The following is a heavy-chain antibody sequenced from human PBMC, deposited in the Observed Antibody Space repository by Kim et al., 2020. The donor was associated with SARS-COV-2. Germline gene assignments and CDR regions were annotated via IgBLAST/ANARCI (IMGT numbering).Heavy chain of an antibody. CDR1: GYTFTSYG. CDR2: ISAYNGNT. D-gene: IGHD4-17*01. J-gene: IGHJ6*02. V-gene: IGHV1-18*01. Sequence: ASVKVSCKASGYTFTSYGISWVRQAPGQGLEWMGWISAYNGNTNYAQKLQGRVTMTTDTSTSTAYMELRSLRSDDTAVYYCYTVTDYYYGMDVWGQGTTVTVSS. CDR3: YTVTDYYYGMDV.